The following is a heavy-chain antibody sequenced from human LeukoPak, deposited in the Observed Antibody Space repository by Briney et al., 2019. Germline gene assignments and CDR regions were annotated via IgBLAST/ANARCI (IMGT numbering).Heavy chain of an antibody. CDR2: ISSSSTYI. CDR3: ARVYSGSYSADY. J-gene: IGHJ4*02. V-gene: IGHV3-21*01. D-gene: IGHD1-26*01. Sequence: GSLRLSCAASGFTFSSYSMNWVRQAPGKGLEWVASISSSSTYIYYSDSVKGRFTISRDNAKNSLYLQMNSLRAEDMAVYYCARVYSGSYSADYWGQGTLVTVSS. CDR1: GFTFSSYS.